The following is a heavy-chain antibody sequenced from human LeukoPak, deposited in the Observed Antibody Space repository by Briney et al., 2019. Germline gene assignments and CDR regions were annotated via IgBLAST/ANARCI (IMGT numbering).Heavy chain of an antibody. CDR1: GGSISSGSYY. V-gene: IGHV4-61*02. J-gene: IGHJ6*02. D-gene: IGHD3-3*01. CDR3: ARGYYDFWSGSALYYYGMDV. CDR2: IYTSGST. Sequence: SQTVSLTCTVSGGSISSGSYYWSWIRQPAGKGLEWIGRIYTSGSTNYNPSLKSRVTISVDTSKNQFSLKLSSVTAADTAVYYCARGYYDFWSGSALYYYGMDVWGQGTTVTVSS.